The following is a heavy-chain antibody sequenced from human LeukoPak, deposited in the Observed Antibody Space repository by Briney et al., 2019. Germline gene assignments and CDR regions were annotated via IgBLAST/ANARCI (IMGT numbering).Heavy chain of an antibody. Sequence: PGGSLRLSCAASGLTFRSYSMNWVRKAPGKGLEWVAYISSSSSTIYYAHSVKGRFTIPRDNAKNSLYLQMNSLRAEDTAVYFCARDPPSFGVVIIPGAFDIWGQGTMVTVSS. J-gene: IGHJ3*02. CDR3: ARDPPSFGVVIIPGAFDI. CDR2: ISSSSSTI. CDR1: GLTFRSYS. V-gene: IGHV3-48*01. D-gene: IGHD3-3*01.